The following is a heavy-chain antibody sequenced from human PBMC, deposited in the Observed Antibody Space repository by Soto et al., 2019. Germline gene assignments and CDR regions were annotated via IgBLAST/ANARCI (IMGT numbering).Heavy chain of an antibody. D-gene: IGHD3-22*01. CDR1: GGSISSYY. J-gene: IGHJ4*02. V-gene: IGHV4-59*01. CDR3: ARDGGYYDSSGYPGPVDY. Sequence: SETLSLTCTVSGGSISSYYWSWNRQPPRKGLEWIGYIYYSGSTNYNPSLKCRVTISVDTSKNQFSLKLSSVTAADTAVYYCARDGGYYDSSGYPGPVDYWGQGTLVTVPS. CDR2: IYYSGST.